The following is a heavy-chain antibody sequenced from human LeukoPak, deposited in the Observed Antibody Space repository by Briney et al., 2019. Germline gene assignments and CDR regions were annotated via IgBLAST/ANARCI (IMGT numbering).Heavy chain of an antibody. J-gene: IGHJ4*02. CDR3: ARIGYSSSCFDY. CDR2: IKQDGSVI. Sequence: GGSLRLSCAASGFTFSNYWMSWVRQAPGKGLEWVANIKQDGSVIYYMDSVKGRFTISRDNAKNALHLQMNSLRAEDTAVYYSARIGYSSSCFDYWGQGTLVTVS. D-gene: IGHD6-13*01. CDR1: GFTFSNYW. V-gene: IGHV3-7*05.